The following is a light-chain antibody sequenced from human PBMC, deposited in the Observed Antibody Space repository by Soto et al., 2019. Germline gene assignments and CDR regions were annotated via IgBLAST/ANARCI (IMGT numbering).Light chain of an antibody. CDR2: EVS. CDR3: SSYAGSNNNYV. Sequence: HSVLTQPPSASGSPGQSVTISCTGTSSDVGGYNYFSWYQQHPGKAPRVMIYEVSKRPSGVPDRFSGSKSGNTASLTVSGLQAEDEADYYCSSYAGSNNNYVFGTGTKVT. J-gene: IGLJ1*01. V-gene: IGLV2-8*01. CDR1: SSDVGGYNY.